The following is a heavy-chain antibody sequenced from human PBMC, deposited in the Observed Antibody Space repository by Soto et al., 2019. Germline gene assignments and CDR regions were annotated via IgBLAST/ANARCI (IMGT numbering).Heavy chain of an antibody. CDR1: GGSISSGDYY. Sequence: LPCTVSGGSISSGDYYWSWIRQPPGKGLEWIGYIYYSGSTYYNLSLKSRVTISVDTSKNQFSLKLSSVTAADTAVYYCARDNILGILYGGMDVWGQGTTVTVSS. J-gene: IGHJ6*02. D-gene: IGHD3-3*01. CDR3: ARDNILGILYGGMDV. V-gene: IGHV4-30-4*01. CDR2: IYYSGST.